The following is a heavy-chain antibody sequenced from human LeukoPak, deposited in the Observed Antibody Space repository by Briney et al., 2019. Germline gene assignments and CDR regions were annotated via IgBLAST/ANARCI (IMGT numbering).Heavy chain of an antibody. D-gene: IGHD1-26*01. J-gene: IGHJ4*02. Sequence: GGSLRLSCAASGFTFSSYWMHWVRQAPGKRLVWVSRINTDGSSTTYADSVKGRFTISRDNAKNTLYLQMNSLRAEDTDVYYCAALSGSYYDGDYWGQGTLVTVSS. V-gene: IGHV3-74*01. CDR1: GFTFSSYW. CDR2: INTDGSST. CDR3: AALSGSYYDGDY.